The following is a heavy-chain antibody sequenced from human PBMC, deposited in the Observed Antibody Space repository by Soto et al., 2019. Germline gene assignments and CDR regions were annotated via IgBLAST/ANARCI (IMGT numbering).Heavy chain of an antibody. Sequence: SETLSLTCTVSGGSISSYYWSWIRQPPGKGLEWIGYIYYSGSTNYNPSLKSRVTISVDTSKNQFSLKLSSVTAADTAVYYCARFYGSAIFDYWGQGTLVTVSS. CDR2: IYYSGST. D-gene: IGHD3-10*01. V-gene: IGHV4-59*01. CDR1: GGSISSYY. J-gene: IGHJ4*02. CDR3: ARFYGSAIFDY.